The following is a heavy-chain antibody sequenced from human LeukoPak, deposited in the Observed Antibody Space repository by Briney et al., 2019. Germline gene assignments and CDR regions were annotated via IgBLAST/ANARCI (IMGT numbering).Heavy chain of an antibody. CDR3: ARLLRVGYCSTTTCNWFDP. D-gene: IGHD2-2*03. J-gene: IGHJ5*02. CDR2: IYYSGST. V-gene: IGHV4-39*07. Sequence: SETLSLTCTVSGGSISSTSYYWGWIRQPPGKGLEWIGSIYYSGSTYYSPSLKSRVTISVDTSKNQFSLKLSSVTAADTAVYYWARLLRVGYCSTTTCNWFDPWGQGTLVTVSS. CDR1: GGSISSTSYY.